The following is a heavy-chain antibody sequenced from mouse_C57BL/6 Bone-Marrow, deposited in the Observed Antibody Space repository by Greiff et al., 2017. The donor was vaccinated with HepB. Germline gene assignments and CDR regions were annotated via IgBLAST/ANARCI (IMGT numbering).Heavy chain of an antibody. CDR3: ARPDSSGYYFDY. Sequence: QVQLQQPGAELVRPGSSVKLSCKASGYTFTSYWMDWVKQRPGQGLEWIGNIYPSDSETHYNQKFKDKATLTVDKSSSTAYMQLSSLTSEDSAVYYCARPDSSGYYFDYWGQGTTLTVSS. D-gene: IGHD3-2*02. J-gene: IGHJ2*01. CDR2: IYPSDSET. CDR1: GYTFTSYW. V-gene: IGHV1-61*01.